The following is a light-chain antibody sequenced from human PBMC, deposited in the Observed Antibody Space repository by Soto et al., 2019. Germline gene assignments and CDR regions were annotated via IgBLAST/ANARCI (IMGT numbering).Light chain of an antibody. CDR2: EVT. J-gene: IGLJ3*02. Sequence: SALTQPPSASGSPGQSVTISCTGTSSDVGAYNYVSWYQQHAGKAPKLVIYEVTKRPSGVPDRFSGSKSANTAFLTVSGLQAEDEADYYCSSFASSNTWVFGRGTKLTVL. V-gene: IGLV2-8*01. CDR1: SSDVGAYNY. CDR3: SSFASSNTWV.